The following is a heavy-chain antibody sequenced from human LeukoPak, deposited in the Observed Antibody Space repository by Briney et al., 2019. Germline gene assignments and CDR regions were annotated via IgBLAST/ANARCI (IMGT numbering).Heavy chain of an antibody. CDR1: GFTFSSYS. CDR3: ARGGRWQLVPFDY. Sequence: PGGSLRLSCAASGFTFSSYSMNWVRQAPGKGLEWVSSISSSSSYIYYADSVKGRFTISRDNAKNSLYLQMNSLRAEDTAVYYCARGGRWQLVPFDYWGQGTLVTVSS. V-gene: IGHV3-21*01. D-gene: IGHD6-6*01. CDR2: ISSSSSYI. J-gene: IGHJ4*02.